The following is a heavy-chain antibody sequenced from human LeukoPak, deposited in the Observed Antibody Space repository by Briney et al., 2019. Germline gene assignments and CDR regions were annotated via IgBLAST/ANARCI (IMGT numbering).Heavy chain of an antibody. CDR1: GFPFSTYG. J-gene: IGHJ4*02. CDR2: VTGSGDFA. V-gene: IGHV3-23*01. Sequence: GGSLRLSCAASGFPFSTYGISWVRQAPGKGLEWVSAVTGSGDFAKYADSVRGRFTISRDNSKNTVYLQMNSLTVEDTALYYCTKRITATAPFDSWGQGALVIVSS. CDR3: TKRITATAPFDS. D-gene: IGHD4-17*01.